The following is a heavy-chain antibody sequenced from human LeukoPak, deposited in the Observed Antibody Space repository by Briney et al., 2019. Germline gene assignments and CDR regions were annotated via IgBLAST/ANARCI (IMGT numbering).Heavy chain of an antibody. CDR2: IYTSGST. J-gene: IGHJ4*02. CDR1: GGSTSSYY. Sequence: PSETLSLTCTVSGGSTSSYYWSWIRQPAGKGLEWIGRIYTSGSTNYNPSLKSRVTISVDKSKNQFSLKLSSVTAADTAVYYCARGLAAAGPYYFDYWGQGTLVTVSS. CDR3: ARGLAAAGPYYFDY. D-gene: IGHD6-13*01. V-gene: IGHV4-4*07.